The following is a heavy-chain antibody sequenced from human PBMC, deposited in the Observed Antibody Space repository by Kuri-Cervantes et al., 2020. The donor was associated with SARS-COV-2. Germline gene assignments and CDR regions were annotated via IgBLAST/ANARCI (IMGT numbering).Heavy chain of an antibody. CDR3: AVCITMIVVVYSA. V-gene: IGHV4-38-2*02. J-gene: IGHJ5*02. D-gene: IGHD3-22*01. Sequence: GSLRLSCTVSGYSISSGYYWGWIRQPPGKGLEWIGSIYHSGSTYYNPSLKSRVTISVDTSKNQFSLKLSSVTAADTAVYYCAVCITMIVVVYSAWGQGTLVTGSS. CDR1: GYSISSGYY. CDR2: IYHSGST.